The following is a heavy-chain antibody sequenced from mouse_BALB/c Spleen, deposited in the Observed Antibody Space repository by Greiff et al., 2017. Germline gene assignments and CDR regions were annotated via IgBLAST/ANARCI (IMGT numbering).Heavy chain of an antibody. V-gene: IGHV1-18*01. CDR1: GYTFTDYN. CDR2: INPNNGGT. D-gene: IGHD2-4*01. Sequence: DVKLQESGPELVKPGASVKIPCKASGYTFTDYNMDWVKQSHGKSLEWIGDINPNNGGTIYNQKFKGKATLTVDKSSSTAYMELRSLTSEDTAVYYCARFDYDGYYAMDYWGQGTSVTVSS. CDR3: ARFDYDGYYAMDY. J-gene: IGHJ4*01.